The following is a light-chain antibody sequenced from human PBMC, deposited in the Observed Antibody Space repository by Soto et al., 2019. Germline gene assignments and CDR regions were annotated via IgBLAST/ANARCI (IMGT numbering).Light chain of an antibody. V-gene: IGKV1-5*01. CDR3: QQYNSYLFT. CDR1: QSISSW. J-gene: IGKJ3*01. CDR2: DAS. Sequence: DIQMTQSPSTLSAFVGDRVTITCRASQSISSWLAWYQQKPGKAPKLLIYDASSLESGVPSRFSGSGSGTEFTLTISSLQPDDFATYYCQQYNSYLFTFGPGTKVDI.